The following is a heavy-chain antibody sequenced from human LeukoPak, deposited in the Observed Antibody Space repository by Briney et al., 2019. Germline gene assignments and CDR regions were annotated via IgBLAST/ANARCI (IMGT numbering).Heavy chain of an antibody. CDR2: PSYDGGNK. J-gene: IGHJ4*02. Sequence: GRSLRLSCAASGFTFSTYGMHWVRQAPGKGLEWVAVPSYDGGNKYYADSVRGRFTISRDYSKNTLYLQMNSLRAEDTAVYFCAKDFNRLGYYFDYWGQGTLVTVSS. CDR3: AKDFNRLGYYFDY. V-gene: IGHV3-30*18. CDR1: GFTFSTYG. D-gene: IGHD2-21*01.